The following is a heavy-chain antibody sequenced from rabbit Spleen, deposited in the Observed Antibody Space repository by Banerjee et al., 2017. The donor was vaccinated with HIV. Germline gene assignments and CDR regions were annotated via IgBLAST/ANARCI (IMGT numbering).Heavy chain of an antibody. CDR1: GFTLSSYY. Sequence: QLEESAGGLVQPGGSLKLSCKASGFTLSSYYMNWVRQAPGKGLEWIGYIDPIFGSTSSASWVNGRFTISSHNAQNTLYLQLNSLTAADTATYFCARLSSGAFNLWGPGTLVTVS. CDR2: IDPIFGST. V-gene: IGHV1S7*01. CDR3: ARLSSGAFNL. D-gene: IGHD1-1*01. J-gene: IGHJ4*01.